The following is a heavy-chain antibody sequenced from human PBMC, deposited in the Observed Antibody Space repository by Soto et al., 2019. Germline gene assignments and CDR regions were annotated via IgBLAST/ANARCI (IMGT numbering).Heavy chain of an antibody. CDR3: ARDLGVTGTTFAAFDI. J-gene: IGHJ3*02. CDR1: GYTFTSYY. D-gene: IGHD1-20*01. CDR2: INPSGGST. Sequence: QVQLVQSGAEVTKPGASVKVSCKASGYTFTSYYMHWVRQAPGQGLEWMGIINPSGGSTSYAQKFQGRVTMTRDTSTSTVYMELSSLRSEDTAVYYCARDLGVTGTTFAAFDIWGQGTMVTVSS. V-gene: IGHV1-46*03.